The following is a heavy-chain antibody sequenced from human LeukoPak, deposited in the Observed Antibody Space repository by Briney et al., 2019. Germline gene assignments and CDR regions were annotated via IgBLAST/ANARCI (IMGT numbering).Heavy chain of an antibody. Sequence: PGGSLRLSCAASGFTFSSYDMHWVRQATGKGLEWVSAIGTAGDTYYPGSVKGRFTISRGNAKNSLYLQMNSLRAGDTAVYYCARGLGILTGYQTQYYYYGMDVWGQGTTVTVSS. CDR2: IGTAGDT. V-gene: IGHV3-13*01. CDR1: GFTFSSYD. D-gene: IGHD3-9*01. CDR3: ARGLGILTGYQTQYYYYGMDV. J-gene: IGHJ6*02.